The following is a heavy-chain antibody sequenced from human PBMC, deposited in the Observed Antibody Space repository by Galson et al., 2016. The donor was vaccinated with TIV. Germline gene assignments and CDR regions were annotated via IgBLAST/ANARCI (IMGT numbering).Heavy chain of an antibody. CDR1: GFTFSSYW. D-gene: IGHD1-26*01. CDR3: TRGSPFGAY. CDR2: INRDGTEK. Sequence: SLRLSCAASGFTFSSYWMLWVRQAPGKGLEWVANINRDGTEKYHMDSVKGRFTISRDNAKNSVYLQMNSLRADDTAVYYCTRGSPFGAYWGQGTLVTVSS. V-gene: IGHV3-7*03. J-gene: IGHJ4*02.